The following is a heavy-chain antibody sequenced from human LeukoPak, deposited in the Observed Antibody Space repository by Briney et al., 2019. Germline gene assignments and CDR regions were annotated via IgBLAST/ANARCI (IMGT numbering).Heavy chain of an antibody. CDR2: IYYSGST. Sequence: PSETLSLTCTVSGGSISSSSYYWGWIRQPPGKGPEWIGSIYYSGSTYYNPSLKSRVTISVDTTKNQFSLKLSSVTAADTAVYYCARHGAGPYGSGSYYSSRFGPWGQGTLVTVSS. CDR1: GGSISSSSYY. J-gene: IGHJ5*02. V-gene: IGHV4-39*01. D-gene: IGHD3-10*01. CDR3: ARHGAGPYGSGSYYSSRFGP.